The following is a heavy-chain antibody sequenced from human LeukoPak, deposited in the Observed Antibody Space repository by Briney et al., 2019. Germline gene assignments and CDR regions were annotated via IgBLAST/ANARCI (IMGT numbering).Heavy chain of an antibody. CDR3: ARGGSTDSIHSCGGNCYFLDY. CDR2: INPNSGGT. J-gene: IGHJ4*02. D-gene: IGHD2-21*02. CDR1: GYTFTGNH. Sequence: ASVKVSCKASGYTFTGNHMHWVRQAPGQGLEWMGWINPNSGGTNYAQKLQGRVIMTRDTSISTAYMELSRLGSDDTAVYYCARGGSTDSIHSCGGNCYFLDYWGQGTLVTVSS. V-gene: IGHV1-2*02.